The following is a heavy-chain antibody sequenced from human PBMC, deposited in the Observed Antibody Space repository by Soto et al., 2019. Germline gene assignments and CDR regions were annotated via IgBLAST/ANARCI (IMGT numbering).Heavy chain of an antibody. D-gene: IGHD5-18*01. J-gene: IGHJ4*02. CDR3: ASGIQLWLRRINNGYSG. Sequence: QVQLVQSGAEVKKPESSVKVSCKAPGGTFSTYAISWVRQAPGPGLEWMGGIIPMFGTANYAQRFQDRVTITADASTNTVYMELSSLRSEDTAVYFCASGIQLWLRRINNGYSGWGQGTLVTVSS. V-gene: IGHV1-69*12. CDR2: IIPMFGTA. CDR1: GGTFSTYA.